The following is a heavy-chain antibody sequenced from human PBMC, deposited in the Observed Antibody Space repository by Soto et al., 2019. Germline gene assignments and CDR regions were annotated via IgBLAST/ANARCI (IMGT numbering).Heavy chain of an antibody. CDR1: GFTFSSYG. Sequence: QVQLEESGGGVVQPGRSLRLSCAASGFTFSSYGMHWVRQAPGKGLEWVAVISYDGSNKYYADSVKGRFTISRDNSKNTLYLQMNSLRAEDTAVYYCAKPRGDYYDSSGYRYYFDYWGQGTLVTVSS. D-gene: IGHD3-22*01. CDR3: AKPRGDYYDSSGYRYYFDY. J-gene: IGHJ4*02. V-gene: IGHV3-30*18. CDR2: ISYDGSNK.